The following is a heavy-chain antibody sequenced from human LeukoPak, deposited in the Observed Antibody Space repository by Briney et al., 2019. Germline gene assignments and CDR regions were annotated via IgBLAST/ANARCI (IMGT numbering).Heavy chain of an antibody. CDR1: GFTVSSNY. CDR3: ARDPTTVTTPYYYYGMDV. V-gene: IGHV3-53*01. Sequence: GGSLRLSCAASGFTVSSNYMSWVRQAPGKGLEWVSVIYSGGSTYYADSVKGRFTISRDNSRNTLYLQMNSLRAEDTAVYYCARDPTTVTTPYYYYGMDVWGQGTTVTLSS. CDR2: IYSGGST. D-gene: IGHD4-17*01. J-gene: IGHJ6*02.